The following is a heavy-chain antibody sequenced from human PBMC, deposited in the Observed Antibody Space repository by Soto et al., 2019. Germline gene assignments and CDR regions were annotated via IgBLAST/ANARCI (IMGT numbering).Heavy chain of an antibody. CDR3: SVYFDDLQEASF. J-gene: IGHJ4*02. CDR1: GYTFTRYS. V-gene: IGHV1-2*02. D-gene: IGHD1-1*01. CDR2: INPHTGGT. Sequence: QVQLVQSGAEVKKPGASVKVSCRASGYTFTRYSLHWGRQAPGQGLEWMGWINPHTGGTRFAQKFEGRVTLTSDPSVRTVYMELSRLRSDDTAVFYCSVYFDDLQEASFWGQGTLVTVTS.